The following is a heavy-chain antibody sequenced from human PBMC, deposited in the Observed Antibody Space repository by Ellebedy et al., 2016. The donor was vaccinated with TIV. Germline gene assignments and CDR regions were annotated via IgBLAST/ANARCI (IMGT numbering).Heavy chain of an antibody. V-gene: IGHV3-48*02. CDR2: ISSRSSTI. CDR1: GFSVNSYS. CDR3: TLNWNDSPVGGMDV. D-gene: IGHD1-1*01. Sequence: PGGSLRLSCAASGFSVNSYSMNWVRQAPGKGLEWVLYISSRSSTIYYADSVKGRFTISRDNGKNSLYLQMNSLRDEDTAMYFCTLNWNDSPVGGMDVWGQGTTVTVSS. J-gene: IGHJ6*02.